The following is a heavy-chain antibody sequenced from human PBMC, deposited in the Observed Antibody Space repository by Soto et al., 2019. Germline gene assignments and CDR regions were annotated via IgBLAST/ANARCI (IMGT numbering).Heavy chain of an antibody. J-gene: IGHJ5*01. CDR1: GYTFTNND. CDR3: ARMASFGSLNWFDP. Sequence: QVQLVQSGAELKKPGASVRVSCKASGYTFTNNDVTWVRQATGQGLEWMGWMNPGSGDTWYAQKFQGRVTMTRDISIATAYMELSSLRSEDTAIYYCARMASFGSLNWFDPWGQGTLVTVSS. V-gene: IGHV1-8*01. CDR2: MNPGSGDT. D-gene: IGHD5-18*01.